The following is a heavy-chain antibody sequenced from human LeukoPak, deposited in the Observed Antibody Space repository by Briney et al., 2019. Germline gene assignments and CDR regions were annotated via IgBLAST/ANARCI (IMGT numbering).Heavy chain of an antibody. D-gene: IGHD3-10*01. CDR3: TTDSVTMVRGSYLFDY. CDR2: IKSKTDGGTT. Sequence: GGSLRLSCATSGFTFSDYAMSWVRQAPGKGLEWVGRIKSKTDGGTTDYAAPVKGRFTISRDDSKNTLYLQMNSLKTEDTAVYYCTTDSVTMVRGSYLFDYWGQGTLVTVSS. V-gene: IGHV3-15*01. J-gene: IGHJ4*02. CDR1: GFTFSDYA.